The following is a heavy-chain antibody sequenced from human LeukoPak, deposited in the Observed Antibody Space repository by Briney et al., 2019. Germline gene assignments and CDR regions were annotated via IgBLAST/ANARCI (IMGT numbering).Heavy chain of an antibody. CDR2: LSGSGSST. V-gene: IGHV3-23*01. D-gene: IGHD3-22*01. Sequence: GGSLRLSCAASGFTFSSYAMSWVRQAPGKGLEWVSALSGSGSSTYYADSVKGRFTISRDNPKITLYLQMNSLRAEDTAVYYCAKDSRYYFDSSGYFDYWGQGTLVTVSS. J-gene: IGHJ4*02. CDR1: GFTFSSYA. CDR3: AKDSRYYFDSSGYFDY.